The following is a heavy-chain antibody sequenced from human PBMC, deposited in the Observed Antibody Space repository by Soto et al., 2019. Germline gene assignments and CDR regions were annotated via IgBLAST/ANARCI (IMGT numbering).Heavy chain of an antibody. D-gene: IGHD6-13*01. CDR3: ARAAAGTFGIDY. CDR1: GFTFSSYG. V-gene: IGHV3-33*01. J-gene: IGHJ4*02. Sequence: QVPLVESGGGVVQPGRSLRLSCAASGFTFSSYGMHWVRQAPGKGLEWVAVIWYDGSNKYYADSVKGRFTISRDNSKNTLYLQMNSLRAEDTAVYYCARAAAGTFGIDYWGQGTLVTVSS. CDR2: IWYDGSNK.